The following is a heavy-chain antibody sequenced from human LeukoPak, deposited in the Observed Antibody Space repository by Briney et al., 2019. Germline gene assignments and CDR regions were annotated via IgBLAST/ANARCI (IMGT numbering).Heavy chain of an antibody. V-gene: IGHV1-69*06. CDR1: GGTFSSYA. D-gene: IGHD3-10*01. CDR2: IIPIFGTA. CDR3: AREWLDYGSGSYFECS. Sequence: SVKVSCKASGGTFSSYAISWVGQAPGQGREWMGGIIPIFGTANYAQKFQGRVTITADKSTSTAYMELSSLRSEDTAVYYCAREWLDYGSGSYFECSWGQGTLVTVSS. J-gene: IGHJ5*02.